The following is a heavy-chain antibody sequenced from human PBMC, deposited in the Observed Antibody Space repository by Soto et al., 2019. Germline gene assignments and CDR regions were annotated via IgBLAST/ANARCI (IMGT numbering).Heavy chain of an antibody. CDR1: GGSISSSSYY. CDR2: IYYNGNT. D-gene: IGHD3-16*01. Sequence: QLQLQESGPGLVKPSETLSLTCTVSGGSISSSSYYWGWIRQPPGRELEWIGAIYYNGNTWYNPSLKSQVTISVETSKNQFSLKLSSVTAADTAVYYCARQTGGFGYYFDYWGQGTLVTVSS. V-gene: IGHV4-39*01. J-gene: IGHJ4*02. CDR3: ARQTGGFGYYFDY.